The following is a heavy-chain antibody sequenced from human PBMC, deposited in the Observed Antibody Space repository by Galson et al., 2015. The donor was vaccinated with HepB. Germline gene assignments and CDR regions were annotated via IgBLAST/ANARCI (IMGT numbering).Heavy chain of an antibody. CDR1: GFTFKTYG. Sequence: LRLSCAAFGFTFKTYGMHWVRQAPGKGLEWVAIIYYDGSNKYYADSVKGRFTIPRDNSKNTVYLQMNSLRAEDTAVYYCTGYRGGPQEFNSFDIWGQGTMVTVSS. CDR2: IYYDGSNK. J-gene: IGHJ3*02. D-gene: IGHD3-16*01. CDR3: TGYRGGPQEFNSFDI. V-gene: IGHV3-33*01.